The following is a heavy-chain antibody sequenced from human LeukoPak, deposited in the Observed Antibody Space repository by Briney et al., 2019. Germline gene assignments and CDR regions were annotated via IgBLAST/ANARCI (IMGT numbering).Heavy chain of an antibody. V-gene: IGHV1-69*05. CDR2: IIPIFGTA. CDR1: GGTFSSYA. J-gene: IGHJ6*03. CDR3: ARNLPYSSSWYYYYYYMDV. D-gene: IGHD6-13*01. Sequence: GSSVKVSCKASGGTFSSYAISWVRQAPGQGLEWMGRIIPIFGTANYAQKFQGRVTITRNTSISTAYMELSSLRSEDTAVYYCARNLPYSSSWYYYYYYMDVWGKGTTVTVSS.